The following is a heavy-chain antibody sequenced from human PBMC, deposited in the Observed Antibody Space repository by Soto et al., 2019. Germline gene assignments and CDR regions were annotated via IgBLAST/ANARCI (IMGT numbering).Heavy chain of an antibody. CDR2: IGWNGNNV. Sequence: EVQLVEAGGGLVQPGMSLRLSCAASGFTFNAHAMHWVRQVPGEALEWVSGIGWNGNNVGYADSMKGRFTIYRDNAKNSLYLQMNSLRVEDTALYYCTKMNAFEIWGHGTMVTVSS. J-gene: IGHJ3*02. V-gene: IGHV3-9*01. CDR3: TKMNAFEI. CDR1: GFTFNAHA.